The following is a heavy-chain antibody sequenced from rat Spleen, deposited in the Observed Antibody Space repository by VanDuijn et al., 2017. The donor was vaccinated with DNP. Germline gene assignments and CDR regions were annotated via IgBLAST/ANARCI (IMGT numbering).Heavy chain of an antibody. D-gene: IGHD1-12*03. CDR1: GFSFNNYW. CDR3: ARGGDGYDY. Sequence: EVQLVESGGGPVQPGRSLKLSCVASGFSFNNYWMSWIRQTPTKGLEWVASISTGGDDTYYRDSVKGRFTISRDNAKNTQYLQMDSLRSEDTATYYCARGGDGYDYWGQGVMVTVSS. CDR2: ISTGGDDT. V-gene: IGHV5S14*01. J-gene: IGHJ2*01.